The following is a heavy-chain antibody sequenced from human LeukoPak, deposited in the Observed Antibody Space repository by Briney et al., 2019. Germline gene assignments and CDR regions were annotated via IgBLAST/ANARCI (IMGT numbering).Heavy chain of an antibody. D-gene: IGHD3-10*01. V-gene: IGHV4-30-2*01. CDR1: GGSISSGGYS. CDR2: IYHSGST. CDR3: ARVVPSYYYGMDV. Sequence: SQTLSLTCTVSGGSISSGGYSWSWIRQPPGKGLEWIGYIYHSGSTYYNPSLKSRVTISVDRSKNQFSLKLSSVTAADTAVYYCARVVPSYYYGMDVWGQGTTVTVSS. J-gene: IGHJ6*02.